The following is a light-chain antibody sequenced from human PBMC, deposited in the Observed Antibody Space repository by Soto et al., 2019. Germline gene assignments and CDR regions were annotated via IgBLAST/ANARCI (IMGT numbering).Light chain of an antibody. CDR1: QSISSW. Sequence: DIQMTPSPSTLSASVGDRVTITCRASQSISSWLAWYQQKPGKAPKLLIYKASTLKSGVPSRFSGSGSGTEFTLTISSLQPDDFATYYCQNYNSYSEEFGQGTKVDIK. J-gene: IGKJ1*01. CDR2: KAS. CDR3: QNYNSYSEE. V-gene: IGKV1-5*03.